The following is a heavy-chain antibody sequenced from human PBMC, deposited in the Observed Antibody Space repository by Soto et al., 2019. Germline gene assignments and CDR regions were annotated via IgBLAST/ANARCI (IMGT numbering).Heavy chain of an antibody. D-gene: IGHD2-15*01. CDR2: IYYSGST. CDR3: ARGTPYCSGGSCYNWFDP. CDR1: GGSISSYY. Sequence: SETLSLTCTVSGGSISSYYWSWIRQPPGKGLEWIGYIYYSGSTNYNPSLKSRVTISVDTSKNQFPLKLSSVTAADTAVYYCARGTPYCSGGSCYNWFDPWGQGTLVTVSS. J-gene: IGHJ5*02. V-gene: IGHV4-59*01.